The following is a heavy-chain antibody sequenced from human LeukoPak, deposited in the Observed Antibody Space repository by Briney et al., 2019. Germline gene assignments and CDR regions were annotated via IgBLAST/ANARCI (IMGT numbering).Heavy chain of an antibody. J-gene: IGHJ4*02. CDR1: GDSISSSRSY. CDR2: SYYSGTT. V-gene: IGHV4-39*01. Sequence: AGTLSLTCAVSGDSISSSRSYWGWIRQPPGEGLEWFGSSYYSGTTYDNTSLKSRATISVNTSNKQFSLRLNSVTGADTAVYYCARHGEYGDVDYWGERTLVTVSS. CDR3: ARHGEYGDVDY. D-gene: IGHD4-17*01.